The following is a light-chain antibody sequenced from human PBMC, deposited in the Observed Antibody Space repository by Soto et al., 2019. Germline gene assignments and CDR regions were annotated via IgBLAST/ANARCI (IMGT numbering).Light chain of an antibody. V-gene: IGKV3-20*01. J-gene: IGKJ2*01. CDR2: DAS. Sequence: EIVLTQSPGTLSLSPGERATLSCRASQRISNSYLAWYQQKPGQAPRLLLYDASSRATGIPDRVSGSGSGTDFTLTISRVEPEDCAVYYCQQYARPPFAFGQRTKVEIK. CDR1: QRISNSY. CDR3: QQYARPPFA.